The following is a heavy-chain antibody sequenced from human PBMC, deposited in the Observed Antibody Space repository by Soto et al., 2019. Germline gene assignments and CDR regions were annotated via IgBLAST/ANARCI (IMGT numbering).Heavy chain of an antibody. CDR2: VRAHNGNT. J-gene: IGHJ6*02. V-gene: IGHV1-18*01. CDR3: ARDSPYNVFWGDVMELYSYSMDV. Sequence: QVQLVQSGGEVKSPGALVKVSCQASGYTFSSYGISWVRQAPGQGLQRMGWVRAHNGNTKYAQILQARLTLTTDTSTITAYMELRSLTSDYSAVYYCARDSPYNVFWGDVMELYSYSMDVWGQGTTVSVAS. D-gene: IGHD3-3*01. CDR1: GYTFSSYG.